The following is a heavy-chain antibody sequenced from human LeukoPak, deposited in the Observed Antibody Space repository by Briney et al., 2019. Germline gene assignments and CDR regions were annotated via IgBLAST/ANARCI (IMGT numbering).Heavy chain of an antibody. D-gene: IGHD1-26*01. Sequence: GSSVKVSCKASGGTFSSYAISWVRQAPGQGLEWMGGIIPILGTANYAQKFQGRVTITADESTSTAYMKLRSLRSEDTAVYYCARDLGWGATIKYYYYMDVWGKGTTVTVSS. V-gene: IGHV1-69*01. CDR1: GGTFSSYA. CDR2: IIPILGTA. CDR3: ARDLGWGATIKYYYYMDV. J-gene: IGHJ6*03.